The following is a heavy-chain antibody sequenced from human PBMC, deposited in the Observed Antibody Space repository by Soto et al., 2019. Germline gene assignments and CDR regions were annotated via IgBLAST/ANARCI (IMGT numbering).Heavy chain of an antibody. Sequence: SETLSLTCTVSGGSISSSSYYWGWIRQPPGKGLEWIGSIYYSGSTYYNPSLKSRVTISVDTSKNQFSLKLSSVTAADTAVYYCARVDHGDFDYWGQGTLVTVSS. V-gene: IGHV4-39*07. J-gene: IGHJ4*02. D-gene: IGHD4-17*01. CDR1: GGSISSSSYY. CDR3: ARVDHGDFDY. CDR2: IYYSGST.